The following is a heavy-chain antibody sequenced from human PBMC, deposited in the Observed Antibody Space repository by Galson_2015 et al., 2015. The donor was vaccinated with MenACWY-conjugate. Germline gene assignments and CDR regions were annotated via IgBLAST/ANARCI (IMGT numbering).Heavy chain of an antibody. CDR2: IDSGGSRT. Sequence: SLRLSCAASGFTFSNHWMHWVRQVPGKGLVWVSRIDSGGSRTVYADSVQGRFTISRDNAKNTLYLQMSSLRAEDTGVYYCVRDITTVGGYTATITGYGFDVWGQGTTVTVSS. CDR1: GFTFSNHW. J-gene: IGHJ6*02. V-gene: IGHV3-74*01. D-gene: IGHD3-10*01. CDR3: VRDITTVGGYTATITGYGFDV.